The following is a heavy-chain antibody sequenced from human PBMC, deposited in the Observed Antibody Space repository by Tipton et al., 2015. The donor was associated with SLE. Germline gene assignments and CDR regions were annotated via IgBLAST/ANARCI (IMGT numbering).Heavy chain of an antibody. CDR2: ISSSSRYI. V-gene: IGHV3-21*01. J-gene: IGHJ4*02. D-gene: IGHD1-26*01. Sequence: SLRLSCTASGITFRTYDMNWVRQAPGKGLEWVSFISSSSRYIHYSDSVRGRFTISRDNAKNSLYLQMNSLSAEDTALYYCARGGVGAKSIDYWGQGTLVTVSS. CDR3: ARGGVGAKSIDY. CDR1: GITFRTYD.